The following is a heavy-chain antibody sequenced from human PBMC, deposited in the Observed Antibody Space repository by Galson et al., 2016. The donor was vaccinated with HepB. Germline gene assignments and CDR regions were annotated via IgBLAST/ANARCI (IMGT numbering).Heavy chain of an antibody. Sequence: SVKVSCKASGGTFNSYAISWVRQAPGQGLEWMGGIIPLCGTANYAQKFQGRVTILADESTSTAYMELSSLRSEDTAMYYCARVRDGYNSYFYYGMDVWGQGTTVTVSS. V-gene: IGHV1-69*13. D-gene: IGHD5-24*01. CDR1: GGTFNSYA. CDR2: IIPLCGTA. CDR3: ARVRDGYNSYFYYGMDV. J-gene: IGHJ6*02.